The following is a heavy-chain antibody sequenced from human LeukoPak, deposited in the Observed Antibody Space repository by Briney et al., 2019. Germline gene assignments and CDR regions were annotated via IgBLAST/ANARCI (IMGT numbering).Heavy chain of an antibody. CDR3: AKDVNYDFLTGNHFAY. CDR1: GFTFSSYA. J-gene: IGHJ4*02. Sequence: GGSLRLSCAASGFTFSSYAMSWVRQAPGKGLEWVSAISGSGGSTYYADSVKGRFTISRDNSKNTLYLQMNSLRAEDTAVYYCAKDVNYDFLTGNHFAYWGQGTLVAVSS. CDR2: ISGSGGST. D-gene: IGHD3-9*01. V-gene: IGHV3-23*01.